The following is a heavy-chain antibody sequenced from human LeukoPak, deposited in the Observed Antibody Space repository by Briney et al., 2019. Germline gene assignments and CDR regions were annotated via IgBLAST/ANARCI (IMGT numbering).Heavy chain of an antibody. J-gene: IGHJ5*02. CDR2: INPTGTGT. CDR3: ARDNSVGDIAWWFDP. V-gene: IGHV1-46*01. CDR1: GYTFINNW. D-gene: IGHD3-10*01. Sequence: GASVKVSFKASGYTFINNWMHWVRQAPGQGLEWIGLINPTGTGTLYAQKFQGRVTMTRGMSTSTDYMELSSLRSEDTAVYYCARDNSVGDIAWWFDPWGQGTLVTVSS.